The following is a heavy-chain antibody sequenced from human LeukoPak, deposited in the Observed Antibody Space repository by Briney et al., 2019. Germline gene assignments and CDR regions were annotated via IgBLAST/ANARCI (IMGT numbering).Heavy chain of an antibody. CDR3: ARVYYDFWSAYYPFDY. CDR2: MNPNSGNT. V-gene: IGHV1-8*03. CDR1: GYTFTSYD. J-gene: IGHJ4*02. D-gene: IGHD3-3*01. Sequence: ASVKVSCKASGYTFTSYDINWVRQATGQGLEWMGWMNPNSGNTGYAQKFQGRVTITRNTSISTAYMELSSLRSEDTAVYYCARVYYDFWSAYYPFDYWGQGTLVTVSS.